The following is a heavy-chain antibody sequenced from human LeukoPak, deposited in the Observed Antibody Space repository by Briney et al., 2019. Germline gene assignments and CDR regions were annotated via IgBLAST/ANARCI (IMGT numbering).Heavy chain of an antibody. CDR3: GREFFCSGTSGYDSEPEGRMDV. V-gene: IGHV4-31*03. Sequence: SQTLSLTCTVSGGSISSGGYYWSWIRQHPGKGLEWIGYIYYSGSTYYNPSLKSRVTISVDTSKNQFSLKLSSVTAADTAVYYGGREFFCSGTSGYDSEPEGRMDVWGQGPTVTVSS. CDR1: GGSISSGGYY. J-gene: IGHJ6*02. D-gene: IGHD2-2*01. CDR2: IYYSGST.